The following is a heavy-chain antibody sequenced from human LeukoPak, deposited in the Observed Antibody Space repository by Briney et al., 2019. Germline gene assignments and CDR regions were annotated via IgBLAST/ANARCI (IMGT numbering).Heavy chain of an antibody. CDR3: ARDARGQEQQLVIDY. CDR2: INPNSGGT. J-gene: IGHJ4*02. CDR1: GYTFTGYY. V-gene: IGHV1-2*02. D-gene: IGHD6-13*01. Sequence: ASVKVSCKASGYTFTGYYMHWVRQAPGQGLEWMGWINPNSGGTNYAQKFQGRVTMTRDTSISTAYMELSRLRSDDTAVYYCARDARGQEQQLVIDYWGQGTLVTVSS.